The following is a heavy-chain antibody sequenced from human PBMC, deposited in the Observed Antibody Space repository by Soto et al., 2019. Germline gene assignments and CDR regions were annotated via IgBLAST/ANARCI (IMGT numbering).Heavy chain of an antibody. CDR1: NGSISSRSSY. Sequence: SETLSLSCIVSNGSISSRSSYWGWIRQTPGKGLEWIGSIYYIGNTDYNPSLKSRVTISIDTSKTQFSLKMNSVTAADTAVYSCGGKDYGATGYYFETRGQGAPAPVS. V-gene: IGHV4-39*01. CDR2: IYYIGNT. J-gene: IGHJ4*02. CDR3: GGKDYGATGYYFET. D-gene: IGHD4-17*01.